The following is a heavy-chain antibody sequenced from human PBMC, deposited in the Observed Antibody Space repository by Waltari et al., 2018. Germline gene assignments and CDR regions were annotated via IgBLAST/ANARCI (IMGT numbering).Heavy chain of an antibody. CDR1: GFTFDDYA. V-gene: IGHV3-9*03. Sequence: EVQLVEDGGGVVQPGRSLRLSCVAAGFTFDDYAMHWVRQAPGKGLEWCSGISLNSVSIGYVDSVKVRFTISRDNAKNSLYLQMNSLRAEDMALYYCAKVSNPGISVAALDYWGQGTLVTVSS. J-gene: IGHJ4*02. CDR3: AKVSNPGISVAALDY. D-gene: IGHD6-19*01. CDR2: ISLNSVSI.